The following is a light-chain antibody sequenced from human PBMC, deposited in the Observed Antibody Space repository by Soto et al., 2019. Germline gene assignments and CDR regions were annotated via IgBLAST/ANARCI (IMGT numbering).Light chain of an antibody. CDR3: QHYDTSAPLT. Sequence: EIVLPQSPATLSLSPGAGSTLSCRARQSVSNNYLAWYQQKPGQAPRLLIYGASNRATGIPDRFSGSGSGTDFTLTIRRLEPEDFAVYYCQHYDTSAPLTVGGGTKVDIK. CDR2: GAS. J-gene: IGKJ4*01. V-gene: IGKV3-20*01. CDR1: QSVSNNY.